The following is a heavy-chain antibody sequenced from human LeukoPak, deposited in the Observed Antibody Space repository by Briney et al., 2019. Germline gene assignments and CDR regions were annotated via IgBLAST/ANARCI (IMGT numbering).Heavy chain of an antibody. CDR1: GFTFDEYG. V-gene: IGHV3-20*04. CDR3: ARAVLPYTGNHPYYYMDV. J-gene: IGHJ6*03. D-gene: IGHD1-1*01. Sequence: GGSLRLSCAASGFTFDEYGMNWVRQVPGKGLEWVSTINWNGGSSSYAGSVKGRFTISRDNARNSLYLQMNSLRAEDTALYYCARAVLPYTGNHPYYYMDVWGKGTPVTVSS. CDR2: INWNGGSS.